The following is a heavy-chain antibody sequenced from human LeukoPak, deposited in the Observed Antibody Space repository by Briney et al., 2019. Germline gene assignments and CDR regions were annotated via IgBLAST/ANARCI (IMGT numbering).Heavy chain of an antibody. CDR3: AKHYDYVWGSYAFDI. CDR2: IKQDGSEK. D-gene: IGHD3-16*01. V-gene: IGHV3-7*01. J-gene: IGHJ3*02. Sequence: PGGSLRLSCAASGFAFSSYWMSWVRQSPGKGLEWVANIKQDGSEKYYVDSVKGRFIISRDNAKNSLYLQMNSLRAEDTAVYYCAKHYDYVWGSYAFDIWGQGTMVTVSS. CDR1: GFAFSSYW.